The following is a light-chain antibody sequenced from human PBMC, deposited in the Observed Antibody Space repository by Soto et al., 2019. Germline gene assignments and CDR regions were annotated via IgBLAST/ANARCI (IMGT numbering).Light chain of an antibody. CDR3: QQYGGSPRVS. Sequence: EIVLTQSPGALSLSPGERATLSCRASQSVSDNYLAWYQQKPGQAPRLLIYCASIRATGIPDRFSGSGSGADFTLTISRLEPEDFAVYYCQQYGGSPRVSFGGGTKVEIK. V-gene: IGKV3-20*01. CDR1: QSVSDNY. CDR2: CAS. J-gene: IGKJ4*01.